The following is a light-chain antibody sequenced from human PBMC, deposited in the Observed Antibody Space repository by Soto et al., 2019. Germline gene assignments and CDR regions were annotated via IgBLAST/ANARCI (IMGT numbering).Light chain of an antibody. J-gene: IGKJ4*01. CDR1: QSVSNN. Sequence: EIVMTQSPATLSVSPGERATLSCRASQSVSNNLAWYQQKPGQAPRLLIYGASTRATGIPARFSGSGSGTECTLTISSLQSEDFAVYYCQQYNKWPLTFGGGTKVEIK. V-gene: IGKV3-15*01. CDR3: QQYNKWPLT. CDR2: GAS.